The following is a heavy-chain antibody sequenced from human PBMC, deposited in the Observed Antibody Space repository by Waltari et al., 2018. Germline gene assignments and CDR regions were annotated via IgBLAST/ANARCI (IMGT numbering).Heavy chain of an antibody. V-gene: IGHV4-39*02. Sequence: QLQLQESGPGLVKPSETLSLTCTVSGGSISSSSYYWGWIRQPPGKGLEWIGSIYYSGSTYYNPSLKSQVTISVDTSKNQFSLKLSSVTAADTAVYYCAREGIAVAPDAFDIWGQGTMVTVSS. CDR3: AREGIAVAPDAFDI. CDR2: IYYSGST. CDR1: GGSISSSSYY. D-gene: IGHD6-19*01. J-gene: IGHJ3*02.